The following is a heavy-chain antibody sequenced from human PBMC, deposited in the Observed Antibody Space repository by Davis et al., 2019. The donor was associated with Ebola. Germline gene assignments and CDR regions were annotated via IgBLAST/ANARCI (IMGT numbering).Heavy chain of an antibody. J-gene: IGHJ4*02. CDR2: ISYDGSNK. CDR1: GFTFSSYG. CDR3: GGGWLVLPNY. Sequence: PGGSLRLSCAASGFTFSSYGMHWVRQAPGKGLEWVAIISYDGSNKYYADSVKGRFTISRDNSKNTLYLQMNSLRAEDTAVYYCGGGWLVLPNYWGQGTLVTVSS. D-gene: IGHD6-19*01. V-gene: IGHV3-30*03.